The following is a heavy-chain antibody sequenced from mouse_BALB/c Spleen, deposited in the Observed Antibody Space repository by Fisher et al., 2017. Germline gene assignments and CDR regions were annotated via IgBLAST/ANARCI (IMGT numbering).Heavy chain of an antibody. Sequence: KFKGKATLTADKSSSTAYMQLSSLASEDSAVYYCARGEFDYWGQGTTLTVSS. CDR3: ARGEFDY. V-gene: IGHV1-82*01. J-gene: IGHJ2*01.